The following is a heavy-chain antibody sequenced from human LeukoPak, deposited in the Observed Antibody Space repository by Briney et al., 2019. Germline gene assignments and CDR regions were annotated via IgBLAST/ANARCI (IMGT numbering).Heavy chain of an antibody. Sequence: GGSLRLSCAASAFTFDDYAMHWVRQAPGKGLEWVSGISWNSGSIGYADSMKGRFTISRDNAKNSLYLQMNSLTTEDTAFYYCVKDISRLDYYFDLWGRGTLVTVSS. CDR1: AFTFDDYA. J-gene: IGHJ2*01. CDR3: VKDISRLDYYFDL. CDR2: ISWNSGSI. V-gene: IGHV3-9*01. D-gene: IGHD3/OR15-3a*01.